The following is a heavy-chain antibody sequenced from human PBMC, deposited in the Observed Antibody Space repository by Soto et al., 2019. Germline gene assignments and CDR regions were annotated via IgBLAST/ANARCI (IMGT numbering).Heavy chain of an antibody. J-gene: IGHJ5*02. CDR3: ARACSGGSCYFLNWFDP. V-gene: IGHV4-31*03. D-gene: IGHD2-15*01. Sequence: SETLSLTCTVSGGSISSGGYYWSWIRQHPGKGLEWIGYIYYSGSTYYNPSLKSRVTISVDTSKNQFSLKLSSVTAADTAVYYCARACSGGSCYFLNWFDPWGQGTLVTVSS. CDR2: IYYSGST. CDR1: GGSISSGGYY.